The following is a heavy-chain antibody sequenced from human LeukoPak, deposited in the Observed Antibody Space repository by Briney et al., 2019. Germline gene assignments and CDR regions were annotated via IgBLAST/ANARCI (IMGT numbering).Heavy chain of an antibody. CDR2: IIPIFGTA. CDR3: AREIGGKVDY. CDR1: GGTFSSYA. Sequence: ASVKVSCKASGGTFSSYAISWVRQAPGQGLEWMGGIIPIFGTANYAQKFQGRVAITTDESTSTAYMELSSLRSEDTAVYYCAREIGGKVDYWGQGTLVTVSS. J-gene: IGHJ4*02. V-gene: IGHV1-69*05. D-gene: IGHD3-16*01.